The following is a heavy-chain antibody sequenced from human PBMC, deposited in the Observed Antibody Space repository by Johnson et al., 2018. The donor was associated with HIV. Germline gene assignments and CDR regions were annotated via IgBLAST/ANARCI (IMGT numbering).Heavy chain of an antibody. CDR1: GFTFSSYA. V-gene: IGHV3-48*01. CDR3: ENEYFDI. D-gene: IGHD2/OR15-2a*01. J-gene: IGHJ3*02. Sequence: VQLVESGGGVVRPGGSLRLSCAASGFTFSSYAMHWVRQAPGKGLAWVSYISSSGSTIYYADSVKGRFTISRDNSKNTLYLQMNSLRTEDTAVYYCENEYFDIWGQGTMVT. CDR2: ISSSGSTI.